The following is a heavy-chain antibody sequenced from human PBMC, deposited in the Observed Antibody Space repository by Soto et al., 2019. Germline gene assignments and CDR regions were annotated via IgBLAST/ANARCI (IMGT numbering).Heavy chain of an antibody. V-gene: IGHV3-73*01. CDR1: GFTFSGAA. D-gene: IGHD6-19*01. CDR3: TRRAYSSGWYYDY. J-gene: IGHJ4*02. Sequence: VQLVESGGGLVQPGGSLKLSCAASGFTFSGAAMHWVRQASGKGLEWVGRIRSKPNNYATAYAASVKGRFTMSRDDSKNTAYLQMNSLKTEDTAVYYCTRRAYSSGWYYDYWGQGTLVTVSS. CDR2: IRSKPNNYAT.